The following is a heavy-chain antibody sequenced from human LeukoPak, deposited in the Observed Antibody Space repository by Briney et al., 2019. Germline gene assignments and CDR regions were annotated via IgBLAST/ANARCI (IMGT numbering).Heavy chain of an antibody. Sequence: SETLSLTCAVSGASISGSGYYLGWIRQPPGKGLEWIGDIYYTGSTYYNASLQSRVTISIDMSKNQFSLRLSSVTAADTAMYYCVKSGGYGLIDYWGQGTLVTVSS. CDR3: VKSGGYGLIDY. J-gene: IGHJ4*02. CDR1: GASISGSGYY. D-gene: IGHD6-19*01. CDR2: IYYTGST. V-gene: IGHV4-39*01.